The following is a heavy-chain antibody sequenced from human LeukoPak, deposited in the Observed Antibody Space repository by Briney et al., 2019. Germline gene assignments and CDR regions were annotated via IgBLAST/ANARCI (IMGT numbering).Heavy chain of an antibody. CDR1: GYTFTGYY. CDR2: INPNSGGT. Sequence: ASVKVSCKASGYTFTGYYMHWVRQAPGQGLEWMGWINPNSGGTNYAQKFQGRVTMTRDTSISTAYMELSRLRPDDTAVYYCARDIADDYCSSTSCYYKSPYYYYYGMDVWGQGTTVTVSS. CDR3: ARDIADDYCSSTSCYYKSPYYYYYGMDV. J-gene: IGHJ6*02. D-gene: IGHD2-2*01. V-gene: IGHV1-2*02.